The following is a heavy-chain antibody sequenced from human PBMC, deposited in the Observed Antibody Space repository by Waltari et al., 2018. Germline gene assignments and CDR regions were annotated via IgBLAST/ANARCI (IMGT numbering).Heavy chain of an antibody. J-gene: IGHJ4*02. CDR3: ATKRESSASGFDY. CDR2: IYYSGST. D-gene: IGHD6-19*01. V-gene: IGHV4-39*01. CDR1: GGSISSSSYY. Sequence: QLQLQESGPGLVKPSETLSFTCTVSGGSISSSSYYWGWIRQPPGKGLEWIGSIYYSGSTYYNPSLKRRVTLSVDTSKNQFSLKLSSVTAADTAVYYCATKRESSASGFDYWGQGTLVTVSS.